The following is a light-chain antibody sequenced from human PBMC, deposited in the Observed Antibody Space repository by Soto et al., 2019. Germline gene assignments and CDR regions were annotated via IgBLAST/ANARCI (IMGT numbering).Light chain of an antibody. CDR3: QQRNSWPLT. J-gene: IGKJ4*01. Sequence: EIVLTRSPGTLSLSPGERATFSCRASQSVSSSYLAWYQQKPGQAPRLLIYGTSSRATGIPDRFSGSGSGTDFTLTISSLEPEDFAFYYCQQRNSWPLTFGGGTKVDIK. CDR1: QSVSSSY. CDR2: GTS. V-gene: IGKV3D-20*02.